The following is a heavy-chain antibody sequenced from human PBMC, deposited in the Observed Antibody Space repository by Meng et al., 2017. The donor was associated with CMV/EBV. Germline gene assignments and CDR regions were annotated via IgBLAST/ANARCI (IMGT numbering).Heavy chain of an antibody. CDR1: VYTFTSYY. CDR3: ASAGCSSTSCHKGDAFDI. CDR2: ISPSGGST. D-gene: IGHD2-2*01. J-gene: IGHJ3*02. Sequence: ASVKVSCKASVYTFTSYYMHWVRQAPGQGLEWMGIISPSGGSTSYAQKFQGRVTMTRDTSKSTVYMELSSLRSEATAVYYCASAGCSSTSCHKGDAFDIWGQGTMVTVSS. V-gene: IGHV1-46*01.